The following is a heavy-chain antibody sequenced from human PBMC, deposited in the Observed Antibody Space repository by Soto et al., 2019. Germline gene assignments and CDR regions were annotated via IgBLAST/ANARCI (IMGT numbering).Heavy chain of an antibody. Sequence: HPGWSLRLSCASSVFTFISYGMSWVRQAPGKGLEWVSSISGSGGSTYYADSVKGRFTISRDNSKNTLYLQMNSLRAEDTAVYYCAKSRWGYYDDAFDIWGQGTMVTVSS. D-gene: IGHD3-22*01. CDR2: ISGSGGST. CDR3: AKSRWGYYDDAFDI. V-gene: IGHV3-23*01. J-gene: IGHJ3*02. CDR1: VFTFISYG.